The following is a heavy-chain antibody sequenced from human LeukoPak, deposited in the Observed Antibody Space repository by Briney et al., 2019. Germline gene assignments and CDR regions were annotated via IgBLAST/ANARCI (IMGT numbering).Heavy chain of an antibody. Sequence: ASVKVSCKASGGTFSSYAISGVRQAPGQGLEWMGGIIPIFGTANYAQKFQGRVTITADESTSTAYMELSSLRSEDTAVYYCARGFHTGTGDAPSYYFDYWGQGTLVTVSS. V-gene: IGHV1-69*13. CDR1: GGTFSSYA. J-gene: IGHJ4*02. CDR3: ARGFHTGTGDAPSYYFDY. D-gene: IGHD7-27*01. CDR2: IIPIFGTA.